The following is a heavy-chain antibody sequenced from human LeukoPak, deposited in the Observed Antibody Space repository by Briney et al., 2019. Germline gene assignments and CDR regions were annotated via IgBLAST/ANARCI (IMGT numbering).Heavy chain of an antibody. CDR3: ARGGTTMVLIYYYYYMDV. Sequence: ASVKVSCKASGYTFTSYDINWVRQATGQGLERMGWMNPNSGNTGYAQKFQGRVTITRNTSISTAYMELSSLRSEDTAVYYCARGGTTMVLIYYYYYMDVWGKGTTVTVSS. D-gene: IGHD3-10*01. CDR1: GYTFTSYD. CDR2: MNPNSGNT. V-gene: IGHV1-8*03. J-gene: IGHJ6*03.